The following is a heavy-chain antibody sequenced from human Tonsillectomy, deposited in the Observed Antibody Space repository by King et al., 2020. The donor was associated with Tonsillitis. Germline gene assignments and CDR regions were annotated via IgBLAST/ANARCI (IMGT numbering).Heavy chain of an antibody. D-gene: IGHD3-22*01. V-gene: IGHV3-30-3*01. Sequence: VQLVESGGGVVQPGRSLRLSCAASGFTFSSYAMHWVRQAPGKGLEWVAVISYDGSNNYYADSVKGRFTISRDNSKNTLYLQMNSLRAEDTAVYYCARGISEYYYDSSGRDYFDYWGQGTLVTVSS. CDR1: GFTFSSYA. J-gene: IGHJ4*02. CDR2: ISYDGSNN. CDR3: ARGISEYYYDSSGRDYFDY.